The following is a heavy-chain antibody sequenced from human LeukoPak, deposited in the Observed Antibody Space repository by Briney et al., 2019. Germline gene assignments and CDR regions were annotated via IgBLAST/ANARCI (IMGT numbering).Heavy chain of an antibody. CDR3: AREGATSSSWYASYYPARGYYYYMDV. J-gene: IGHJ6*03. Sequence: GGSLRLSCAASGFTFSSYGMHWVRQAPGKGLEWVSAISGSGGSTYYADSVKGRFTISKDNSKNTLYLQMNSLRAEDTAVYYCAREGATSSSWYASYYPARGYYYYMDVWGKGTTVTVSS. CDR2: ISGSGGST. CDR1: GFTFSSYG. D-gene: IGHD6-13*01. V-gene: IGHV3-NL1*01.